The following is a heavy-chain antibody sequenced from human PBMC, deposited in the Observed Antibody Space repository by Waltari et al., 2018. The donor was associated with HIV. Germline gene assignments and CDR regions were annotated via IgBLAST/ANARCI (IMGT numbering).Heavy chain of an antibody. D-gene: IGHD3-22*01. CDR3: ARDPPTTYYYDTHNRGWFDP. J-gene: IGHJ5*02. V-gene: IGHV7-4-1*01. CDR2: IQPNTGKP. Sequence: QVQLVQSGSELKKPGASVKVSCKGSGYTFTTSGNIWVRPAPGEGLEGMGWIQPNTGKPTYAQDFTGRFVFSSDTSSYTAYLEIHSLRSEDTAIYYCARDPPTTYYYDTHNRGWFDPGGQGTLVTVSS. CDR1: GYTFTTSG.